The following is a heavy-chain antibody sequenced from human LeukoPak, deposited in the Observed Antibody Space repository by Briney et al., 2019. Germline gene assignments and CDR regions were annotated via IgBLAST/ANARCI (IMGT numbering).Heavy chain of an antibody. J-gene: IGHJ4*02. V-gene: IGHV4-39*02. CDR1: GGSINTTTYY. D-gene: IGHD3-22*01. Sequence: SETLSLTCTVSGGSINTTTYYWGWIRQPPGKGLEWIGSIYYSGSTYYKSSLKSRVTISVDTSKNHFSLKLSSVSAADTAVYYCAREYEDYYDSSGYYYFDYWGQGTLVTVSS. CDR2: IYYSGST. CDR3: AREYEDYYDSSGYYYFDY.